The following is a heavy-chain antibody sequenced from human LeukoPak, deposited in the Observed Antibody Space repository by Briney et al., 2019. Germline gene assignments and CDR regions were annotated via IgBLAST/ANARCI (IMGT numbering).Heavy chain of an antibody. D-gene: IGHD3-16*02. Sequence: SSVKVSCKASGGTFSSYAISWVRQAPGQGLEWMGGIIPIFGTANYAQKFQGRVTITTDESTSTAYMELSSLRSEDTAVYYCARDPIRLGELSPYFDYWGQGTLVTVSS. CDR3: ARDPIRLGELSPYFDY. CDR2: IIPIFGTA. CDR1: GGTFSSYA. V-gene: IGHV1-69*05. J-gene: IGHJ4*02.